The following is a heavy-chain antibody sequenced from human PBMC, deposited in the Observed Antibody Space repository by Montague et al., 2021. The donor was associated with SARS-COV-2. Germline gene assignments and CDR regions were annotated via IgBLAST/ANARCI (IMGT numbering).Heavy chain of an antibody. Sequence: SETLSLTCTVSSGSLSTYYWSWIRQSPDKGLEWIGYMYETGNMIYKPSLRSRVSISADTSKSQFSLGLTSVTAADSARYYCARNMAYWGQGVLVTV. J-gene: IGHJ4*02. CDR1: SGSLSTYY. CDR3: ARNMAY. CDR2: MYETGNM. V-gene: IGHV4-4*09. D-gene: IGHD2/OR15-2a*01.